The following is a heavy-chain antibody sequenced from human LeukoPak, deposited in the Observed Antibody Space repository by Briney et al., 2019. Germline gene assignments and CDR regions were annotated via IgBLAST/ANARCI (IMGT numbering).Heavy chain of an antibody. D-gene: IGHD4-11*01. Sequence: PSETLSLTCTVPGGSISSSSYYWGWVRQPPGKGLEWLGSIDYSGGNYYIPSLKSRVTISVDTSKNQFSLKLSSVTAADTAVYYCARHFDYSNYYYYYMDVWGKGTTVTVSS. CDR3: ARHFDYSNYYYYYMDV. V-gene: IGHV4-39*01. CDR1: GGSISSSSYY. CDR2: IDYSGGN. J-gene: IGHJ6*03.